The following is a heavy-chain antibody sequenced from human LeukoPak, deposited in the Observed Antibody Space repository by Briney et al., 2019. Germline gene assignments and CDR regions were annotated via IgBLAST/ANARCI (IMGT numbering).Heavy chain of an antibody. D-gene: IGHD3-10*01. V-gene: IGHV3-23*01. Sequence: PGASLRLSCAASGFTFSSYAMSWVRQAPGKGLEWVSAISGSGGSTNYADSVKGRFTISRDNSKNTLYLQMNSLRAEDTAVYYCAKSVVRGVTLPDYWGQGTLVTVSS. CDR2: ISGSGGST. J-gene: IGHJ4*02. CDR1: GFTFSSYA. CDR3: AKSVVRGVTLPDY.